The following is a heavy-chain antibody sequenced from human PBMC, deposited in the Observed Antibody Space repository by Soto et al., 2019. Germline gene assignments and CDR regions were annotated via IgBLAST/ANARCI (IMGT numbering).Heavy chain of an antibody. D-gene: IGHD2-15*01. CDR2: ISAYNGNT. V-gene: IGHV1-18*01. Sequence: FSSYGGSCRRKKKGQGLEWMGWISAYNGNTNYAQKLQGRVTMTTDTSTSTAYMELRSLRSDDTAVYYCAREAVVVVAANYYYYYGMDVWGQGTTVTVSS. CDR1: FSSYG. CDR3: AREAVVVVAANYYYYYGMDV. J-gene: IGHJ6*02.